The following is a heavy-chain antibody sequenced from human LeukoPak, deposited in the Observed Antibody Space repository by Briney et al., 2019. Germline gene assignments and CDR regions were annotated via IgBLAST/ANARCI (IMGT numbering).Heavy chain of an antibody. CDR2: ISSSGSTI. J-gene: IGHJ6*02. V-gene: IGHV3-11*01. CDR1: GFTFSDYY. CDR3: ARERYCSSTSCYMYYGMDV. Sequence: GGSLRLSCAASGFTFSDYYMIWIRQAPGKGLEWVSYISSSGSTIYYADSVKGRFTISRDNAKNSLYLQMNSLRAEDTAVYYCARERYCSSTSCYMYYGMDVWGQGTTVTVSS. D-gene: IGHD2-2*02.